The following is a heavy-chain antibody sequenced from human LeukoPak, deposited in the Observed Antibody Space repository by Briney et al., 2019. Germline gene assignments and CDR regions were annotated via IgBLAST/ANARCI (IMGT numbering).Heavy chain of an antibody. V-gene: IGHV4-59*08. CDR1: GGSISTYH. CDR3: ARHVTSALKFQQ. J-gene: IGHJ1*01. Sequence: SETLSLTCTVSGGSISTYHWSWIRQPPGKGLEWIGDIYHSGSTNYNLSLKGRVTISVDTSKNQFSLKLSSVTAADTAVYYCARHVTSALKFQQWGQGTLVTVSS. D-gene: IGHD3-10*01. CDR2: IYHSGST.